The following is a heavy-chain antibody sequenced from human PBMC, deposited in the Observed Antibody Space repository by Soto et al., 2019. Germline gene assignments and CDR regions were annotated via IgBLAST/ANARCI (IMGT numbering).Heavy chain of an antibody. CDR1: GGSISSGDYY. V-gene: IGHV4-30-4*01. CDR2: IYYSGST. Sequence: KPSETLSLTCTVSGGSISSGDYYWSWIRQPPGKGLEWIGYIYYSGSTYYNPSLKSRVTISVDTSKNQFSLKLSSVTAADTAVYYCAREGEGERYSSSSGDYYYGMDVWGQGTTVTVSS. D-gene: IGHD6-6*01. J-gene: IGHJ6*02. CDR3: AREGEGERYSSSSGDYYYGMDV.